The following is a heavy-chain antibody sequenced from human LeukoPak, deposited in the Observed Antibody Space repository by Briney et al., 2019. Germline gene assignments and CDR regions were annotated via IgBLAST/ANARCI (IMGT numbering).Heavy chain of an antibody. CDR1: GFTFYNYA. CDR3: ARDVTEPVFYDT. V-gene: IGHV3-23*01. J-gene: IGHJ4*02. Sequence: GGSPRLSCAASGFTFYNYAMAWVRQAPGKGLEWVSSISNSGDNKYYADAVKGRFTISRDNSKNTVYLQMYSLRVEDTARYYCARDVTEPVFYDTWGQGTLASVSS. CDR2: ISNSGDNK. D-gene: IGHD2-8*01.